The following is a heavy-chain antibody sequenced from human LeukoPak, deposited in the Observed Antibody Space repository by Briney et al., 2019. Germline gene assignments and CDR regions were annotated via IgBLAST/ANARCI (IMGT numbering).Heavy chain of an antibody. D-gene: IGHD1-26*01. V-gene: IGHV3-30*18. CDR1: GFTFSYYG. CDR3: AKGEPRGGYYYHYLDV. CDR2: ASSYESDK. Sequence: GGSLRLSCAASGFTFSYYGMHWVRQAPGKGLEWVAAASSYESDKYCVDPVKGRFTISRDNSKNTLYLQLNSLRAEDTAVYYCAKGEPRGGYYYHYLDVRGKGTTVTVSS. J-gene: IGHJ6*03.